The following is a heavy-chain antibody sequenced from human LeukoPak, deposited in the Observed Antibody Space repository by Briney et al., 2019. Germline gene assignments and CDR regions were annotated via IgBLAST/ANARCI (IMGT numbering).Heavy chain of an antibody. CDR3: ARIQFKYRGYGSGLKPYYYYYYMDV. J-gene: IGHJ6*03. V-gene: IGHV2-70*11. D-gene: IGHD3-10*01. Sequence: SGPTLVNPTQTLTLTCTFSGFSLSTSGMCVSWIRQPPGKALEWLARIDWDDDKYYSTSLKTRLTISKDTSKNQVVLTMTNMDPVDTATYYCARIQFKYRGYGSGLKPYYYYYYMDVWGKGTTVTVSS. CDR2: IDWDDDK. CDR1: GFSLSTSGMC.